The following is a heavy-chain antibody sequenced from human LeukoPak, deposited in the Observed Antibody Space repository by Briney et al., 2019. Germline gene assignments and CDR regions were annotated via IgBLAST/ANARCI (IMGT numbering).Heavy chain of an antibody. J-gene: IGHJ3*02. Sequence: SDTLSLTCAVSGYSISSSNWWGWIRQPAGKGLEWIGRIYTSGSTNYNPSLKSRVTMSVDTSKNQFSLKLSSVTAADTAVYYCARGYSSGWYLAFDIWGQGTMVTVSS. CDR3: ARGYSSGWYLAFDI. V-gene: IGHV4-28*03. CDR1: GYSISSSNW. D-gene: IGHD6-19*01. CDR2: IYTSGST.